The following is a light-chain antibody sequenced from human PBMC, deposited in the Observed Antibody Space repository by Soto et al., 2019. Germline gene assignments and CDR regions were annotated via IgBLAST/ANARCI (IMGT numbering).Light chain of an antibody. V-gene: IGKV3-11*01. J-gene: IGKJ5*01. CDR2: DAS. CDR3: QQRSNWRIT. CDR1: QSVSTY. Sequence: ETVLTQSTATLSFSPGESATLSCRASQSVSTYLAWYQQKPGQAPRLLIYDASNRVTGIPARFRGSGSGTDFTLTISSLEPDDFAVYYCQQRSNWRITFGQGTLLEI.